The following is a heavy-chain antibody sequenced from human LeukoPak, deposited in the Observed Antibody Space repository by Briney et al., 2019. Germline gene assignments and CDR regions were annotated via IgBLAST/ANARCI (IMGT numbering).Heavy chain of an antibody. J-gene: IGHJ4*02. CDR3: ARVSYDSSGYYPYFDY. D-gene: IGHD3-22*01. Sequence: ASVKVSCKASGYTFTGYYMHWVRQAPGQGLEWMGWINPNSGGTNYAQKFQGRVTMTWDTSISTAYMELSRLRSDDTAVYYCARVSYDSSGYYPYFDYWGQGTLVTVSS. V-gene: IGHV1-2*02. CDR1: GYTFTGYY. CDR2: INPNSGGT.